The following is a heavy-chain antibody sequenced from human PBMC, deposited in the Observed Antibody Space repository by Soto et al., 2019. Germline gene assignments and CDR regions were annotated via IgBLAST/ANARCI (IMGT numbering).Heavy chain of an antibody. V-gene: IGHV5-10-1*01. D-gene: IGHD3-10*01. CDR2: IDPSNSYT. J-gene: IGHJ5*02. CDR1: GYSFTSYW. CDR3: AGQVLWFGELFGFDP. Sequence: EVQLVQSGAEVKKPGESLRISCKGSGYSFTSYWISWVRQMPGKGLEWMGRIDPSNSYTNYSPSFQGPITISADKSISTAYLQWSSLKASDTAMYYCAGQVLWFGELFGFDPWGQGTLVTVSS.